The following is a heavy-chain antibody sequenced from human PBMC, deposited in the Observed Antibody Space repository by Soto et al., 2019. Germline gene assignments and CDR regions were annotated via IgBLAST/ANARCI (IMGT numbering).Heavy chain of an antibody. Sequence: ASVKVSCKASGYTFTSYGISWVRQAPGQGLEWMGWISAYNGNTNYAQKLQGRVTMTTDTSTSTAYMELRSLRSDDTAVYYCARDRGRYCSSTSYSSDYWGQGTLVTVSS. CDR3: ARDRGRYCSSTSYSSDY. CDR2: ISAYNGNT. J-gene: IGHJ4*02. CDR1: GYTFTSYG. V-gene: IGHV1-18*01. D-gene: IGHD2-2*01.